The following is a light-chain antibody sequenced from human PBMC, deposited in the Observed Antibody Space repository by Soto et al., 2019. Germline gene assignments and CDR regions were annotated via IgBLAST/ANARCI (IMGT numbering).Light chain of an antibody. CDR2: EVT. V-gene: IGLV2-8*01. Sequence: QSALAQPPSASGSPGQSVTISCTGTSSDVGGYNYVSWYQQRPGKVPKVIIYEVTKRPSGVPDRFSGSKSGNTASLTVSGLQAEDEADYFCSSYANNNNILVFXTGTKLTVL. CDR3: SSYANNNNILV. J-gene: IGLJ1*01. CDR1: SSDVGGYNY.